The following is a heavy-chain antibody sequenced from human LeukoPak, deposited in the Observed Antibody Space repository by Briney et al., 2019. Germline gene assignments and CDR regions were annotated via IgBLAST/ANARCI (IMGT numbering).Heavy chain of an antibody. V-gene: IGHV3-48*03. Sequence: PGGSLRLSCATSGFTFSNYEMNWVRQTPGKGLEWVSYISDNGRTSYYADSVKGRFTISRDNAKNSLYLQMNSLRVEDTAVYYCARERKYGDNSDAFDIWGQGTMVTVSS. CDR2: ISDNGRTS. CDR3: ARERKYGDNSDAFDI. CDR1: GFTFSNYE. J-gene: IGHJ3*02. D-gene: IGHD4-23*01.